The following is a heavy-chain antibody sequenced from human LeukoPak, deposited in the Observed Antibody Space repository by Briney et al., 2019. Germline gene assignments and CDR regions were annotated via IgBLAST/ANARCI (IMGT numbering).Heavy chain of an antibody. J-gene: IGHJ3*02. D-gene: IGHD2-2*01. Sequence: GASVKVSCKVSGYTLTELSMHWVRQAPGKGLEWMGGFDPEDGETIYAQKFQGRVTMTEDTSTDTAYMELSSLRSEDTAVYYCAAMPQGPERDAFDIWGQGTMVTVSS. V-gene: IGHV1-24*01. CDR3: AAMPQGPERDAFDI. CDR1: GYTLTELS. CDR2: FDPEDGET.